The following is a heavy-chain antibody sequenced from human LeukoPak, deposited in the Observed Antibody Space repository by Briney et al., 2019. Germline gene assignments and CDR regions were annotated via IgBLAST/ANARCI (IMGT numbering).Heavy chain of an antibody. CDR2: IYYSGST. CDR1: AGSISSSSYY. J-gene: IGHJ4*02. CDR3: ARDGEMGTIENYFDY. D-gene: IGHD5-24*01. V-gene: IGHV4-39*07. Sequence: SETLSLTCTVSAGSISSSSYYWGWIRQPPGKGLEWIGSIYYSGSTHYNPSLKSRVTISVDTSKNQFSLKLSSVTAADTAVYYCARDGEMGTIENYFDYWGQGTLITVSS.